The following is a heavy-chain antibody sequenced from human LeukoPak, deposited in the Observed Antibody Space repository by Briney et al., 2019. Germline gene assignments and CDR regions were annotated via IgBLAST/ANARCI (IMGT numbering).Heavy chain of an antibody. CDR3: ARDAMVRGVLIDY. Sequence: GGSLRLSCAASGFTFNNYGMHWVRQAPGKGLEWVALIWYDGTNKYYGDSVKGRFTISRDNSKNTLFLQMSSPRAEDTAVYYCARDAMVRGVLIDYWGQGTLVTVSS. CDR1: GFTFNNYG. D-gene: IGHD3-10*01. J-gene: IGHJ4*02. CDR2: IWYDGTNK. V-gene: IGHV3-33*01.